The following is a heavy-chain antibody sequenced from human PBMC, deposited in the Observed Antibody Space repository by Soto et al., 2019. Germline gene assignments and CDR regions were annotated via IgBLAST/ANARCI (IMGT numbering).Heavy chain of an antibody. CDR1: GGSISSSSYY. D-gene: IGHD1-26*01. CDR3: ATPGYSMVGNYYYMDV. CDR2: IYYSGST. J-gene: IGHJ6*03. V-gene: IGHV4-39*01. Sequence: SETLSLTCTVSGGSISSSSYYWGWIRQPPGKGLEWIGSIYYSGSTYYNPSLKSRVTISVDTSKNQFSLKLSSVTAADTAVYYCATPGYSMVGNYYYMDVWGKGTTVTVSS.